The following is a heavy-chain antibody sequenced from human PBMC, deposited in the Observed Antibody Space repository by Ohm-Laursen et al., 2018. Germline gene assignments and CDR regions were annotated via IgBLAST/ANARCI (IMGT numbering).Heavy chain of an antibody. V-gene: IGHV4-34*01. D-gene: IGHD5-12*01. CDR3: ARGGPGYTARGMDV. CDR1: GGSFSGYY. Sequence: QTLSLTCAVYGGSFSGYYWSWIRQPPGQGLEWIGEINHSGSTNYNPSLKSRVTISVDTSKNQFSLKLSSVTAADTAVYYCARGGPGYTARGMDVWGQGTTVTVSS. J-gene: IGHJ6*02. CDR2: INHSGST.